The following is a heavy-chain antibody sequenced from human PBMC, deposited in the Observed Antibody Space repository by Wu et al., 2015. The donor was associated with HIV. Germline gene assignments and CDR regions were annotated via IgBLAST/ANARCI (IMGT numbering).Heavy chain of an antibody. CDR2: IDPSDGTT. CDR1: GYTFTSYY. J-gene: IGHJ4*02. CDR3: ASPGGYSSYVVLND. V-gene: IGHV1-46*01. D-gene: IGHD5-12*01. Sequence: QVQLVQSGAEVKKPGASVKVSCKASGYTFTSYYMHWVRQAPGQGLEWMGIIDPSDGTTTYAQKFQGRVTMTRDTSTSTVSMELSSLRFEDTAVYYCASPGGYSSYVVLNDWGQGTVVTVSS.